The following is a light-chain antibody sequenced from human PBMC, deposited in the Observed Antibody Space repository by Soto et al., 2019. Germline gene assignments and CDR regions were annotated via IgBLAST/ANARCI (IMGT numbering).Light chain of an antibody. V-gene: IGKV3-20*01. Sequence: EIVLTQSPGTLSLSPGERATLSCRASRSVGAYLAWYQQSPGLAPRLLIYAASSRATGIPDRFSGSGSGTDFTLTISRLEPEDFAVYYCQQYGSSSGTFGQGTKVDIK. J-gene: IGKJ1*01. CDR2: AAS. CDR1: RSVGAY. CDR3: QQYGSSSGT.